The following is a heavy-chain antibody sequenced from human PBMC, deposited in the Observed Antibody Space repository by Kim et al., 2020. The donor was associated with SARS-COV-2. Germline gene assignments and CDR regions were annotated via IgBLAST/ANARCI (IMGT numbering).Heavy chain of an antibody. Sequence: SETLSLTCAVYGGSFSGYYWSWIRQPPGKGLEWIGEINHSGSTNYNPSLKSRVTISVDTSKNQFSLKLSSVTAADTAVYYCARGGSSWYPGWSQLDYWGQGTLVTVSS. V-gene: IGHV4-34*01. CDR1: GGSFSGYY. CDR3: ARGGSSWYPGWSQLDY. D-gene: IGHD6-13*01. CDR2: INHSGST. J-gene: IGHJ4*02.